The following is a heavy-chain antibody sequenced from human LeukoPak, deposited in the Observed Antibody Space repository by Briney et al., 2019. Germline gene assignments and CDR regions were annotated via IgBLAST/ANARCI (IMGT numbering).Heavy chain of an antibody. V-gene: IGHV3-7*01. D-gene: IGHD4/OR15-4a*01. Sequence: GGSLRLSCAASGFRFNTYWMSWVRQALGKGLEWVANIKQDGNEKYYADSVKGRLTISRDNGKNSLDLQMNSLRADDTAVYYCARDTLGEGEDANYAVYYFDYWGQGTVVTVSS. J-gene: IGHJ4*02. CDR3: ARDTLGEGEDANYAVYYFDY. CDR2: IKQDGNEK. CDR1: GFRFNTYW.